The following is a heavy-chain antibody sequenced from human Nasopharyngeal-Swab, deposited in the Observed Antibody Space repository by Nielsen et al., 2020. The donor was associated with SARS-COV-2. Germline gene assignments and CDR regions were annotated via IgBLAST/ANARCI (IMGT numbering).Heavy chain of an antibody. J-gene: IGHJ3*02. V-gene: IGHV3-23*01. CDR3: ASDPYYDTSDDAFDI. Sequence: VRQAPGKGLEWFSTISASGGNTYYANSVKGRFTISRDNSNNMVYLQMNSLRAEDTAVYYCASDPYYDTSDDAFDIWGQGTMVTVSS. CDR2: ISASGGNT. D-gene: IGHD3-22*01.